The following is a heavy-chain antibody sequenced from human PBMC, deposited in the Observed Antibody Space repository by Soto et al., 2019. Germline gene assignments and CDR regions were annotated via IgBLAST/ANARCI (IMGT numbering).Heavy chain of an antibody. J-gene: IGHJ5*02. CDR1: GFTFSNYW. CDR2: IKEDGSER. Sequence: LSLSCAASGFTFSNYWMSWVRQAPGKGLEWVANIKEDGSERNYVDSVKGRFTISRDNAENSLYLQMNSLRAEDTAVYYCASARHIGPWGQGTLRTVSS. V-gene: IGHV3-7*01. CDR3: ASARHIGP. D-gene: IGHD2-21*01.